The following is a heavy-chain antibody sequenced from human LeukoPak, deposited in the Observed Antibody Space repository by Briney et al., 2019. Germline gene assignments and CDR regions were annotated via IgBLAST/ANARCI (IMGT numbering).Heavy chain of an antibody. CDR2: IYTSGNT. Sequence: TSSETLSLTCTVSGGSISSYYWSWIRQPAGTGLEWIGRIYTSGNTNYNPSLESRVTMSVDTSKNQFSLKLSSVTAADTAVYYCARAHYGPDYYYYYGMDVWGQGTTVTVSS. CDR1: GGSISSYY. V-gene: IGHV4-4*07. J-gene: IGHJ6*02. D-gene: IGHD4-17*01. CDR3: ARAHYGPDYYYYYGMDV.